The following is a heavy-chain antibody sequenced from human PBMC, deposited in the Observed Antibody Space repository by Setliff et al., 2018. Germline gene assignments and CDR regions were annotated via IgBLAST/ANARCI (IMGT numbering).Heavy chain of an antibody. CDR1: GYNFNIFW. CDR2: IYPGDSDA. Sequence: LKISCKASGYNFNIFWIGWVRQMPGKGLEWMGIIYPGDSDARYSPSFQGQVTISVDKSTTTAYLQWSSLEASDTAMYYCARQRGNSGYDYYYWGQGTLVTVSS. J-gene: IGHJ4*02. D-gene: IGHD5-12*01. CDR3: ARQRGNSGYDYYY. V-gene: IGHV5-51*01.